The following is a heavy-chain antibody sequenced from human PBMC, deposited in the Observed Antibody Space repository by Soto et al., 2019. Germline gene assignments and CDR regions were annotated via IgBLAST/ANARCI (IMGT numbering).Heavy chain of an antibody. V-gene: IGHV4-59*01. CDR2: IYYSGST. CDR3: ARTPRITIFGVVINYYYYMDV. J-gene: IGHJ6*03. Sequence: SETLSLTCTVSGGSISSYYWSWIRQPPGKGLEWIGYIYYSGSTNYNPSLKSRVTISVDTSKNQFSLKLSSVTAADTAVYYCARTPRITIFGVVINYYYYMDVWGKGTTVTVSS. D-gene: IGHD3-3*01. CDR1: GGSISSYY.